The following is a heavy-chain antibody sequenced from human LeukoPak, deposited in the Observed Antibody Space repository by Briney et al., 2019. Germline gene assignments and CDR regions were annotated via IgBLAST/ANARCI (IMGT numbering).Heavy chain of an antibody. CDR1: GYSFTSYW. Sequence: GESLKISCKGSGYSFTSYWIGWVRQMPGKGLEWMGIIYPGDSDTRYSPSFQGQVTISADKSISTAFPQWSSLKASDTAMYYCARALNYYDSSAILDYWGQGTLVTVSS. D-gene: IGHD3-22*01. CDR3: ARALNYYDSSAILDY. CDR2: IYPGDSDT. J-gene: IGHJ4*02. V-gene: IGHV5-51*01.